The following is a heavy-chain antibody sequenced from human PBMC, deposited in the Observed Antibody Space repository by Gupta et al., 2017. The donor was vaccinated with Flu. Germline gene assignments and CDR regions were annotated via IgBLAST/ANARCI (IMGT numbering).Heavy chain of an antibody. CDR3: ARIMRGLTKIKYYYGMDV. D-gene: IGHD4-17*01. CDR2: IFSNDEK. CDR1: LFSLSNAKMR. V-gene: IGHV2-26*01. J-gene: IGHJ6*02. Sequence: QFTLKESVPVLVTPTETLTLTSTVPLFSLSNAKMRVRWIRHPPGKALEWLAHIFSNDEKSYRTSLKSRLNISKDTCKRQVVLTMTNMDTVDTATYYCARIMRGLTKIKYYYGMDVWGQGTTVTVAS.